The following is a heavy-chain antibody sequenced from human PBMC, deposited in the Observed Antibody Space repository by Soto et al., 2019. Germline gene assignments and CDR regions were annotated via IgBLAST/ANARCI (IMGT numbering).Heavy chain of an antibody. Sequence: QVQLVQSGAEVKKPGSSVKVSCKASGGNFRSESINWVRQAPGQGLEWMGGIIPFFGTSDYAQKFQGRLRITADESTTTAYMELSSLRSQDTAVYYCARGPEFGGNSAAYDSWGQGTMVTVSS. CDR1: GGNFRSES. CDR3: ARGPEFGGNSAAYDS. V-gene: IGHV1-69*12. J-gene: IGHJ3*02. D-gene: IGHD1-26*01. CDR2: IIPFFGTS.